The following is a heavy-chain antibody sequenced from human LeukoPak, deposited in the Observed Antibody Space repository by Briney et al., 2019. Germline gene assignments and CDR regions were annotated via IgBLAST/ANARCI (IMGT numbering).Heavy chain of an antibody. J-gene: IGHJ4*02. D-gene: IGHD3-22*01. CDR1: GFIFSSFS. Sequence: RGSLRLSCAASGFIFSSFSMNWVRQAPGKGLEWISYISSSSRTIYYADSVKGRFTISRDNAKNSLYLQMNSLRAEDTAVYYCARDLHFRVYDSSIYYPYWGQGTPVTVSS. CDR2: ISSSSRTI. V-gene: IGHV3-48*01. CDR3: ARDLHFRVYDSSIYYPY.